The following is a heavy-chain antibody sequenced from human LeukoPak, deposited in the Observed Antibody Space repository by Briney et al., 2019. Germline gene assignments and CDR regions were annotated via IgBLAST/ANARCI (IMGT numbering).Heavy chain of an antibody. V-gene: IGHV3-21*04. Sequence: GGSLRLSCAASGFTFSSYSMNWVRQAPGKGLEWVSSISSSSSYIYYADSVKGRFTISRDNAKNSLYLQMNSLRAEDTAIYYCATSPSYDSSRYYGNYWGQGTLVTVSS. J-gene: IGHJ4*02. CDR2: ISSSSSYI. CDR1: GFTFSSYS. D-gene: IGHD3-22*01. CDR3: ATSPSYDSSRYYGNY.